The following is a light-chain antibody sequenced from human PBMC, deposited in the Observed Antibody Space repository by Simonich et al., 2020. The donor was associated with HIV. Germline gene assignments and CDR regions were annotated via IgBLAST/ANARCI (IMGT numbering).Light chain of an antibody. CDR1: SSNIGSNY. J-gene: IGLJ2*01. CDR2: RNN. CDR3: AAWDDSLSVL. V-gene: IGLV1-47*01. Sequence: QSVLTQPPSASGTPGQRVTISCSGSSSNIGSNYVYWYQQLPGTAPKLLIYRNNQRPSGGPDRFSGSKSGTSASLAISGLRSEDEADYYCAAWDDSLSVLFGGGTKLTVL.